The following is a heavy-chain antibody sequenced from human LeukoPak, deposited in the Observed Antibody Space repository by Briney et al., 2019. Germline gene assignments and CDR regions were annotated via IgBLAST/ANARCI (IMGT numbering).Heavy chain of an antibody. D-gene: IGHD1-14*01. CDR2: IIPIFGTA. V-gene: IGHV1-69*13. Sequence: SVKVSCKASGGTFSSYAISWVRQAPGQGLEWMGGIIPIFGTANYAQKFQGRVTITADESTGTAYMELSSLRSEDAAVYYCARCPPDSVYYYGMDVWGQGTTVTVSS. J-gene: IGHJ6*02. CDR3: ARCPPDSVYYYGMDV. CDR1: GGTFSSYA.